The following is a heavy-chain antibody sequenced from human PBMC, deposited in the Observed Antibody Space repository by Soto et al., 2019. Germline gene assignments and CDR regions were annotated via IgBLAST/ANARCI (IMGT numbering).Heavy chain of an antibody. V-gene: IGHV4-59*01. CDR1: GGSISSYY. CDR3: ARGLRYSYGMDY. CDR2: IYYSGST. D-gene: IGHD5-18*01. Sequence: QVQLQESGPGLVKPSETLSLTCTVSGGSISSYYWSWIRQPPGKGLAWIGYIYYSGSTNYNPSLKSRVTISVDTSKNQFSLKLSSVTAADTAVYYCARGLRYSYGMDYWGQGTLVTVSS. J-gene: IGHJ4*02.